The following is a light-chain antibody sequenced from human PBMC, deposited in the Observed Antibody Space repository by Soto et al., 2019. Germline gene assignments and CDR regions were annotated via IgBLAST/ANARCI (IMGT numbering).Light chain of an antibody. V-gene: IGLV4-69*01. Sequence: SLGASVKLTCTLSSGHSSYAIAWHQQQPEKGPRYLMKLNSDGSHSKGDGIPDRFSGSSSGAERYLTISSLQSEDEADYYCQTWGTGTVVFGGGTKLTVL. CDR1: SGHSSYA. J-gene: IGLJ2*01. CDR3: QTWGTGTVV. CDR2: LNSDGSH.